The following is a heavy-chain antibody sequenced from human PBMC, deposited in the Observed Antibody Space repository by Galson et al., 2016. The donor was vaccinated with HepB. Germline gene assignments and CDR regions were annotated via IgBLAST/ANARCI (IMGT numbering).Heavy chain of an antibody. CDR2: SGSGGPT. CDR3: AKSVLEYDILTGYYRRGADY. J-gene: IGHJ4*02. D-gene: IGHD3-9*01. V-gene: IGHV3-23*01. CDR1: GFTFSSYA. Sequence: SLRLSCAASGFTFSSYAMSWVRQAPGKGLEWVSSSGSGGPTYYADSVKGRFTISRDNSKSTLFLQMHSLRADDTAVYYCAKSVLEYDILTGYYRRGADYWGQGTLVTVSS.